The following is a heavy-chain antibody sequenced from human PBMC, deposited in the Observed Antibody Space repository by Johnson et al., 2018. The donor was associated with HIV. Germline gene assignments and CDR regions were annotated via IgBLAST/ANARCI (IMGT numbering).Heavy chain of an antibody. CDR3: AKDREAWYISRWSPTDAFDI. J-gene: IGHJ3*02. D-gene: IGHD6-13*01. V-gene: IGHV3-23*04. CDR1: GFVFSDSH. CDR2: ISGSGGST. Sequence: EQLVESGGGLVQPGGSLRVSCLASGFVFSDSHMSWIRQAPGKGLEWVSAISGSGGSTYYADSVKGRFTISRDNSKNTLYLHMSSLRAEDTAVYYCAKDREAWYISRWSPTDAFDIWCQGTMVTVSS.